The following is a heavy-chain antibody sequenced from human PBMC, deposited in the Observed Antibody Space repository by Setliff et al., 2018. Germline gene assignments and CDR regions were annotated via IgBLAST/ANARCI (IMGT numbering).Heavy chain of an antibody. CDR3: ARDTPPRYTGYSDGWAPFDF. CDR2: ISAYTGKT. J-gene: IGHJ4*02. CDR1: DYTFLSYG. D-gene: IGHD6-19*01. Sequence: ASVKVSCKAADYTFLSYGLSWVRQAPGQGLEWMGWISAYTGKTDYAQNFQGRVTMTTDTSTNTAYMELRNLRSDDTAVYYCARDTPPRYTGYSDGWAPFDFWGQGTLVTVSS. V-gene: IGHV1-18*01.